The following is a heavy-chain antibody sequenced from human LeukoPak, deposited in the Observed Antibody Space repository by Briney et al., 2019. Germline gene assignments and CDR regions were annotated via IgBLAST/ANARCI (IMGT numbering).Heavy chain of an antibody. CDR3: ARKPYGMDV. CDR1: GHTFTSYG. J-gene: IGHJ6*02. CDR2: ISAYNGNT. Sequence: ASVTLSYKASGHTFTSYGISWVRQAPGQGLEWMGWISAYNGNTNYAQKLQGRVTMTTDTSTSTAYMELRSLRSDDTAVYYCARKPYGMDVWGQGTTVTVSS. V-gene: IGHV1-18*01.